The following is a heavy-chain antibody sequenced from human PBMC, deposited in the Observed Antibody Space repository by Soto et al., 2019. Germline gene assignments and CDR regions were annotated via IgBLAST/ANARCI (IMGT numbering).Heavy chain of an antibody. D-gene: IGHD4-4*01. V-gene: IGHV1-46*01. Sequence: QVQLVQSGAEVKKPGASVKVSCKASGYTFTSYYMHWVRQAPGQGLEWMGIINPSGGSTSYAQKFQGRVTMTRDTSTSTVYMELSSLRSEDTAVYYCARDGRDPMTTVTNFDYWGQGTLVTVSS. CDR1: GYTFTSYY. J-gene: IGHJ4*02. CDR2: INPSGGST. CDR3: ARDGRDPMTTVTNFDY.